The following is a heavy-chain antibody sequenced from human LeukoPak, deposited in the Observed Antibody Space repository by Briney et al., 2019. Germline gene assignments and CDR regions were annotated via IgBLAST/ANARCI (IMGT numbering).Heavy chain of an antibody. CDR1: GYNLNTYH. Sequence: ASVKVSCKASGYNLNTYHMHWVRQAPGQGLEWMGWINPNSGGTNYAQKFQGRVTMTRDTSISTAYMELSRLRSDDTAVYYCARSTRYNWNDDYWGQGTLVTVSS. V-gene: IGHV1-2*02. J-gene: IGHJ4*02. CDR3: ARSTRYNWNDDY. D-gene: IGHD1-1*01. CDR2: INPNSGGT.